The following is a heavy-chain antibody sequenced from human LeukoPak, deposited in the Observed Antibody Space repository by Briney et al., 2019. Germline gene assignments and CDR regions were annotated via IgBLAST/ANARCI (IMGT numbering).Heavy chain of an antibody. CDR3: ARGIDSASPPLGTFEI. D-gene: IGHD1-26*01. V-gene: IGHV1-18*04. CDR1: GYTFTSYG. Sequence: ASVKVSCKASGYTFTSYGITWVRQAPGQGLEWVGWISAYNGNTNYEKKLQGRVTMTRDTSTSTVYMELRSLRSDDTAVYYCARGIDSASPPLGTFEIWGQGTMVTVSS. J-gene: IGHJ3*02. CDR2: ISAYNGNT.